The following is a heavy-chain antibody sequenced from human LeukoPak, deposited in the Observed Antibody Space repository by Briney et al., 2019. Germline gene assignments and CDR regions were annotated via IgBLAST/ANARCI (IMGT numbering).Heavy chain of an antibody. Sequence: PGRSLRLSCAASGFTFSSYAMHWVRQAPGKGLEWVAVISYDGSNKYYADSEKDRFTISRDNSKNTLYLQMNSLRAEDTAVYYCARAMGASGFYSFDYWGQGTLVTVSS. CDR3: ARAMGASGFYSFDY. CDR2: ISYDGSNK. D-gene: IGHD1-26*01. J-gene: IGHJ4*02. V-gene: IGHV3-30-3*01. CDR1: GFTFSSYA.